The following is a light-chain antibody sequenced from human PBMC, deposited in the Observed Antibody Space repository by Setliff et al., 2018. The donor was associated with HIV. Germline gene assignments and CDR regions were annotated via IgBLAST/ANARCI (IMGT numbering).Light chain of an antibody. CDR1: ISDIGGYNF. CDR2: DVN. Sequence: QSVLTQPASVSGSPGQSITISCTGSISDIGGYNFVSWYQQYPGKAPKLMIYDVNRRPSGIPDRFSASKSGNTASLTISGLQAEDEADYFCSSYTKTITYGLFGGGTK. CDR3: SSYTKTITYGL. J-gene: IGLJ2*01. V-gene: IGLV2-14*03.